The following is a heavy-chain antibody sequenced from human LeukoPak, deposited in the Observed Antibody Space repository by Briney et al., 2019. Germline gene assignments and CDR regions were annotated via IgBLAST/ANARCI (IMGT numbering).Heavy chain of an antibody. D-gene: IGHD3-9*01. CDR1: GGSFSGYY. Sequence: SETLSLTCAVYGGSFSGYYWSWIRQPPGKGLEWIGEIKHSGSTNYNPSLKSRVTISVDTSKNQFSLKLSSVTAADTAVYYCARMDYGIFTGPNRFDPWGQGTLVTVSS. V-gene: IGHV4-34*01. CDR3: ARMDYGIFTGPNRFDP. J-gene: IGHJ5*02. CDR2: IKHSGST.